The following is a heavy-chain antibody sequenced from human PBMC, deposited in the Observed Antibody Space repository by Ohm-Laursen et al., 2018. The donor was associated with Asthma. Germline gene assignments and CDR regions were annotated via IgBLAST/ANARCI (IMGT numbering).Heavy chain of an antibody. CDR1: GFTLKTYG. CDR3: AKGGTEYLLYGMPDQFDY. CDR2: ISYDGRNK. V-gene: IGHV3-30*18. J-gene: IGHJ4*02. Sequence: SLRLSCAASGFTLKTYGIHWVRQAPGKGLEWVAVISYDGRNKYYGDSVKGRFTISGDKSKNTVSLQMNGLKSEDTAVYYCAKGGTEYLLYGMPDQFDYWGQGSLVTVSS. D-gene: IGHD3-3*01.